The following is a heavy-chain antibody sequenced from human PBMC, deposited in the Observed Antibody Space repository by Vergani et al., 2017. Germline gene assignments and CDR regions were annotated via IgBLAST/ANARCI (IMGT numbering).Heavy chain of an antibody. CDR2: IRSKAYGGTT. J-gene: IGHJ2*01. V-gene: IGHV3-49*04. Sequence: EVQLVESGGGLVQPGRSLRLSCTASGFTFGDYAMSWVRQAPGKGLEWVGFIRSKAYGGTTEYAASVKGRFTISRDDSKSIAYLQMNSLKTEDTALYYCVKDIAASGNYWYFDLWGRGTLVTVSS. D-gene: IGHD6-13*01. CDR1: GFTFGDYA. CDR3: VKDIAASGNYWYFDL.